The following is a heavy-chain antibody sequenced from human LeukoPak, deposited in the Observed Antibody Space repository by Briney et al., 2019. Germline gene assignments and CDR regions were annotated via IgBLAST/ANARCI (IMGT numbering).Heavy chain of an antibody. CDR1: SASITSSPYF. D-gene: IGHD4-11*01. J-gene: IGHJ5*02. Sequence: SETLSLTCTVSSASITSSPYFWGWIRQSPGKGLEWIGRIYTSGSTNYNPSLKSRVTISVDTSKNQFSLKLSSVTAADTAVYYCARALGSNYPWSWFDTWGQGTLVTVSS. CDR2: IYTSGST. CDR3: ARALGSNYPWSWFDT. V-gene: IGHV4-39*07.